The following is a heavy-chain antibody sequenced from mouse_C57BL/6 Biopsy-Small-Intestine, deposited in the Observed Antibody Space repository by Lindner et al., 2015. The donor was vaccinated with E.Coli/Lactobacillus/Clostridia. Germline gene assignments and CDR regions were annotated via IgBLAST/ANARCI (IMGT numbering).Heavy chain of an antibody. CDR2: IYPRDGST. D-gene: IGHD2-4*01. J-gene: IGHJ3*01. CDR3: ARYDYDGAY. CDR1: GYTFTNYD. Sequence: VQLQESGPELVKPGASVKLSCKASGYTFTNYDINWVKQRPGQGLEWIGWIYPRDGSTVYNEKFKGKATLTVDTSSSTAYMELHSLTSEDSAVFSCARYDYDGAYWGQGTLVTVSA. V-gene: IGHV1-85*01.